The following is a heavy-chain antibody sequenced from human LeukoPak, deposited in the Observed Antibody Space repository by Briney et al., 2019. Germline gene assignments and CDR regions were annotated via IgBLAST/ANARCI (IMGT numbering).Heavy chain of an antibody. J-gene: IGHJ4*02. CDR2: IFSGGST. V-gene: IGHV3-53*01. D-gene: IGHD3-22*01. CDR3: ARWYYYDSSGYIRGTYFDY. CDR1: GFTLSSNY. Sequence: GGSLRLSCAASGFTLSSNYMSWGRQAPGKGVEGVSVIFSGGSTYYADSVKGRFTISRDNSKNTLYLQMNSLRAEDTAVYYCARWYYYDSSGYIRGTYFDYWGQGTLVTVSS.